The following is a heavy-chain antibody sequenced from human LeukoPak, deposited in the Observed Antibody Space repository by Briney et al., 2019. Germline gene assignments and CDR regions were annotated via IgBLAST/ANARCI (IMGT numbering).Heavy chain of an antibody. J-gene: IGHJ4*02. V-gene: IGHV3-48*02. Sequence: GRSLRLSCAASGFTFSTYSMNWVRQAPGKGLDWVSYISYSSSAIYYADSVKGRFTISRDNAKNSLYLRMNSLRDEDTAVYYCARDSYGSSGYYYVSDYWGQGTLVTVSS. CDR1: GFTFSTYS. D-gene: IGHD3-22*01. CDR2: ISYSSSAI. CDR3: ARDSYGSSGYYYVSDY.